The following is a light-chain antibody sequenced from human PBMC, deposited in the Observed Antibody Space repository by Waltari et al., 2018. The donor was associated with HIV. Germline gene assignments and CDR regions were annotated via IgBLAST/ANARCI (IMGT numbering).Light chain of an antibody. Sequence: EIVLTQSPATLSLSPGERATLSCRASQSVSSYLAWYQQKPGQAPRLLIYDASNRATGIPARFSGSGSGTDFTLTISSLEPEDFAVYYCHQRSNWPPVWTFGQGTKVEIK. J-gene: IGKJ1*01. CDR2: DAS. CDR1: QSVSSY. CDR3: HQRSNWPPVWT. V-gene: IGKV3-11*01.